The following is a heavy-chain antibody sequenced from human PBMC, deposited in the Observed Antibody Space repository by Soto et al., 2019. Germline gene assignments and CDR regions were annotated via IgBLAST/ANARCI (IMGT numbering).Heavy chain of an antibody. Sequence: PXESLKVSYQCSENSFTSYLISLVLQMPGKGLEWMGRIDPSDSYTNYSPSFQGHVTISADKSISTAYLQWSSLKASDTAMYYCARQGLDYYGMDVWGQGTAVTVSS. V-gene: IGHV5-10-1*01. J-gene: IGHJ6*02. D-gene: IGHD6-6*01. CDR3: ARQGLDYYGMDV. CDR1: ENSFTSYL. CDR2: IDPSDSYT.